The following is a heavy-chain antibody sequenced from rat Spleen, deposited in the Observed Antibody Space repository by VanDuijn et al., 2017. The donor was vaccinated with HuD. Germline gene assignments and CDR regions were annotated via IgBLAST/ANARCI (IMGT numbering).Heavy chain of an antibody. V-gene: IGHV5-25*01. CDR3: ARHMPPTSCVMDA. CDR1: GFTFSNYD. D-gene: IGHD3-4*01. Sequence: EVQLVESGGGLVQPGRSMKLSCAASGFTFSNYDMAWVRQAPTKGLEWVASISTGGGNTYYGDSVKGRFTISRDNAKSTLYLQMNSLRSEDTATYYCARHMPPTSCVMDAWGQGASVTVSS. J-gene: IGHJ4*01. CDR2: ISTGGGNT.